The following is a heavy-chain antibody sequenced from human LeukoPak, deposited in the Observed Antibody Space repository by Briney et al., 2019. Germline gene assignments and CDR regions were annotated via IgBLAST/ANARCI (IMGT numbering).Heavy chain of an antibody. J-gene: IGHJ4*02. CDR2: ISKSSTAT. V-gene: IGHV3-23*01. CDR3: AKESPYTSPRNYYFDY. Sequence: GGSLRLSCAASGFTVSSNYMSWVRRAPGKGLEWVSAISKSSTATYYGDSVKGRSSISRDDSKNTVCLQINSLRADDTAIYYCAKESPYTSPRNYYFDYWGQGTLVTVSS. D-gene: IGHD1-14*01. CDR1: GFTVSSNY.